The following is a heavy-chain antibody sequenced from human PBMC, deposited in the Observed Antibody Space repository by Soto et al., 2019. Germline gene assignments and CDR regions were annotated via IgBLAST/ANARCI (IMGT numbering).Heavy chain of an antibody. D-gene: IGHD1-26*01. CDR3: TTDRWELHPTGYYGMDV. Sequence: GGSLRLSCAASGFTFGSYAMIWVRQAPGKGLGWVSTFSSSGDSTYYADSVKGRFTVSRDNSMITLYMQMNSLRAEDTAVYYCTTDRWELHPTGYYGMDVWGQGTTVTVSS. CDR1: GFTFGSYA. J-gene: IGHJ6*02. CDR2: FSSSGDST. V-gene: IGHV3-23*01.